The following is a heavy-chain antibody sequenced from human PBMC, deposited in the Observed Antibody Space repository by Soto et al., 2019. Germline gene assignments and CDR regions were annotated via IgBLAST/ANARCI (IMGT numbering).Heavy chain of an antibody. Sequence: EMQLVESGGGLVQPGRSLRLSCAVSGFTFENFALHWVRQAPGKGLEWVSGIVWNSGTIAYADSVKGRFTLSRDSATSSLYLHLDGLRPEDTAFYYCAKAPKGATHWFDPWGKGTLVTVSS. CDR1: GFTFENFA. J-gene: IGHJ5*02. D-gene: IGHD3-16*01. CDR2: IVWNSGTI. CDR3: AKAPKGATHWFDP. V-gene: IGHV3-9*01.